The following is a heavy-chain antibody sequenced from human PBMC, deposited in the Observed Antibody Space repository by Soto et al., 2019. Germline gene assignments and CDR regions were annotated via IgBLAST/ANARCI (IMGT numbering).Heavy chain of an antibody. D-gene: IGHD7-27*01. V-gene: IGHV3-30*18. Sequence: GGSLRLSCAASGFTFSSYGMHWVRQSPGKGLEWVAVISYDGSNKYYADSVKGRFTISRDNSKNTLYLQMNSLRAEDTAVYYCAKAGLGKDYYYYGMDVWGQGTTVTVSS. CDR1: GFTFSSYG. CDR2: ISYDGSNK. J-gene: IGHJ6*02. CDR3: AKAGLGKDYYYYGMDV.